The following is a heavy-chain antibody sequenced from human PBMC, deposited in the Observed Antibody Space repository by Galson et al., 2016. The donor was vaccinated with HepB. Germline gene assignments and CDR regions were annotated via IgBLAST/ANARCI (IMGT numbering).Heavy chain of an antibody. CDR1: GFAFTNYW. D-gene: IGHD3-10*01. CDR3: ANLGSGSFRWYFYGMEV. CDR2: ISGDGSRV. Sequence: SLRLSCAASGFAFTNYWMNWVRQAPGKGLMWVSRISGDGSRVNYADFVKGRVTLSRDNAKNTLYLHMNSLRVDDTAVYYCANLGSGSFRWYFYGMEVWGQGTLVTVSS. J-gene: IGHJ6*02. V-gene: IGHV3-74*01.